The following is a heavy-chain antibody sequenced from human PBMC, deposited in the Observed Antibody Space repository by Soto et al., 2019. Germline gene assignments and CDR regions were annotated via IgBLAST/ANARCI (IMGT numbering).Heavy chain of an antibody. CDR2: ISTYSSNT. CDR1: GYKFITYG. Sequence: QIQLVQSGGEVKKPGASVKVSCKASGYKFITYGITWVRQAPGQGLEWMGGISTYSSNTDYAQSFQDRVTMTTDTSTSTVYMELGSLRSDDTAVYYCARGLGTNGLDVWGQGTTVTVSS. CDR3: ARGLGTNGLDV. J-gene: IGHJ6*02. V-gene: IGHV1-18*04. D-gene: IGHD3-16*01.